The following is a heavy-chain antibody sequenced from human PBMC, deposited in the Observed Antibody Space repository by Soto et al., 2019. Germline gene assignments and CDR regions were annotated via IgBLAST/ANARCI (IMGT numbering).Heavy chain of an antibody. Sequence: ASVKVSCKASGGTFSSYAISWVRQAPGQGLEWMGGIIPIFGTANYAQKFQGRVTITADESTSTAYMELSSLRSEDTAVYYCARDQSPYYYDSSGYHYLFDYWGQGTLVTVSS. J-gene: IGHJ4*02. CDR1: GGTFSSYA. CDR2: IIPIFGTA. CDR3: ARDQSPYYYDSSGYHYLFDY. D-gene: IGHD3-22*01. V-gene: IGHV1-69*13.